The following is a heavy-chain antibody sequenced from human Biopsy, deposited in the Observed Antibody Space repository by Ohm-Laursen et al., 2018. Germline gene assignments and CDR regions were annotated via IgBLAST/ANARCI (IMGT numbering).Heavy chain of an antibody. D-gene: IGHD3-3*01. CDR2: ISSTSDYI. J-gene: IGHJ6*02. Sequence: SLRLSCLASGFTFSSYTMTWVRQAPGRGLEWVSPISSTSDYIYYADSVKGRFTISRDSTKNSLYLQMNSVRAEDTAVYYCARDYDFWSGYYDYQQSGMDVWGQGTTVTVSS. CDR1: GFTFSSYT. CDR3: ARDYDFWSGYYDYQQSGMDV. V-gene: IGHV3-21*01.